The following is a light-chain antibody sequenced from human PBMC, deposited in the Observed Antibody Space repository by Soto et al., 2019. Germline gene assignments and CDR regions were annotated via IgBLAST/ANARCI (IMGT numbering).Light chain of an antibody. J-gene: IGKJ2*01. V-gene: IGKV1-5*03. CDR2: KAS. Sequence: DIQMTQSPSTLSASVGDRVTITCRASQSISYWLAWYQQKPGKAPNLLNYKASSLESGVPSRFSGSGSGTEFTLTITSLQPDDFATYYCRHYNTYSPPYTFGQGTKLEIK. CDR3: RHYNTYSPPYT. CDR1: QSISYW.